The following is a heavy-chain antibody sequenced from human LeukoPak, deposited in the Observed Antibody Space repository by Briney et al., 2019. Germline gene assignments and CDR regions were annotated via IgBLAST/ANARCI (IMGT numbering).Heavy chain of an antibody. Sequence: PGTSLRLSCAASGFTFSSYSMNWVRQAPGKGLEWVSYISSSSSTIYYADSVKGRFTISRDNAKNSLYLQMNSLRDEDTAVYYCAREGITVTTEGWFDPWGQGTLVTVSS. D-gene: IGHD4-17*01. V-gene: IGHV3-48*02. CDR2: ISSSSSTI. J-gene: IGHJ5*02. CDR1: GFTFSSYS. CDR3: AREGITVTTEGWFDP.